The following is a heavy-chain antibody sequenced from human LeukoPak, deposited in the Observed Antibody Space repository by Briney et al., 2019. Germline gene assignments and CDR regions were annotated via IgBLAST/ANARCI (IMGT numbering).Heavy chain of an antibody. Sequence: PGRSLILSCAASGFTFSSYGMHWVRQAPGQGLEWVAIIWYDGSNKYYADSVKGRFTISRDNSKNTLYLQMNSLRAEDTAVYYCAREWDTAVAGRMNAFDIWGQGTMVTVSS. D-gene: IGHD6-19*01. V-gene: IGHV3-33*01. J-gene: IGHJ3*02. CDR1: GFTFSSYG. CDR2: IWYDGSNK. CDR3: AREWDTAVAGRMNAFDI.